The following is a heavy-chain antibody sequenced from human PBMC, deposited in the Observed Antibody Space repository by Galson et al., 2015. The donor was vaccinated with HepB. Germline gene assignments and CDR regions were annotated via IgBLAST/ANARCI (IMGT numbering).Heavy chain of an antibody. CDR2: ISWNGGVT. J-gene: IGHJ3*02. D-gene: IGHD6-19*01. CDR1: GFIFDDYA. CDR3: AKNIISRHPSGVKDAFDI. V-gene: IGHV3-9*01. Sequence: SLRLSCAVSGFIFDDYAMHWVRQPPGKGLEWVSGISWNGGVTGYGDSVKGRFTISRDNAKNSLYLQMNGLRPEDTAVYYCAKNIISRHPSGVKDAFDIWGQGTMVTVSS.